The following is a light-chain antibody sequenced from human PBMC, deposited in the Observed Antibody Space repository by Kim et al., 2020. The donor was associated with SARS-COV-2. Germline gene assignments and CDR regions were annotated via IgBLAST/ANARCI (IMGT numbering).Light chain of an antibody. CDR3: QSYDTRVSGSV. CDR1: SSNIGAGYD. J-gene: IGLJ3*02. Sequence: QKGSISCTGSSSNIGAGYDVHWYKQLPGTAPKVFIYRDVKRPSGVPDRFSGSRSGPSASLVISGLQVDDEGDYYCQSYDTRVSGSVFGGGTQLTVL. V-gene: IGLV1-40*01. CDR2: RDV.